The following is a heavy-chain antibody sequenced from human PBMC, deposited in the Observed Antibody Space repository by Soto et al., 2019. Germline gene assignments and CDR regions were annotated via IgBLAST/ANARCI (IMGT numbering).Heavy chain of an antibody. D-gene: IGHD4-17*01. CDR3: ATVRWELHDAFDI. J-gene: IGHJ3*02. V-gene: IGHV4-31*03. CDR2: IYHSGMT. CDR1: GGSISTGGYY. Sequence: QVQLQESGPGLVKPSQTLSLTCTVSGGSISTGGYYWSWIRQHPGRGLEWLGYIYHSGMTFSNPSLQSRVAISIDTSENQFSLKLSYVTAADTAVYYCATVRWELHDAFDIWGHGTMVSVSS.